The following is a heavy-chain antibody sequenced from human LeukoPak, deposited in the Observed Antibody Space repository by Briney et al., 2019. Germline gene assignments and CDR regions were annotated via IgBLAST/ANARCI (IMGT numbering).Heavy chain of an antibody. D-gene: IGHD3-16*01. Sequence: SETLSLTCSVSGGSISDYYWNWIRQPPGKGLEWIGYIDYSGSTNYNPSLKSRVTISVDTSKNQFSLKLSSVTAADTAVYYCARMGPYDAFDIWGQGTMVTVSS. CDR3: ARMGPYDAFDI. J-gene: IGHJ3*02. CDR2: IDYSGST. V-gene: IGHV4-59*01. CDR1: GGSISDYY.